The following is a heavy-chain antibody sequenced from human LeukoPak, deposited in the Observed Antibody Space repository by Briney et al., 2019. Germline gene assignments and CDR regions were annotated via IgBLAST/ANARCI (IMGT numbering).Heavy chain of an antibody. V-gene: IGHV3-21*01. Sequence: GGSLRLSCAASGFTFSSYSMNWVRQAPGKGLEWVSSISSSSSYIYYADSVKGRFTSSRDNAKNALYLQMNSLRAEDSAVYYCAIDYVLRYFDWLSYNWFDPWGQGTLVTVSS. D-gene: IGHD3-9*01. CDR3: AIDYVLRYFDWLSYNWFDP. J-gene: IGHJ5*02. CDR1: GFTFSSYS. CDR2: ISSSSSYI.